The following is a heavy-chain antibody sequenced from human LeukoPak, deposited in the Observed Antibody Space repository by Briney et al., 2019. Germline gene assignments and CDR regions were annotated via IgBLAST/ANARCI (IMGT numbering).Heavy chain of an antibody. CDR3: ARGSVYYDYVWGSYRYFDY. J-gene: IGHJ4*02. CDR2: INHSGST. Sequence: SETLSLTCAVSGASIRNTSFYWGWIRQPPGKGLEWIGEINHSGSTNYNPSLKSRVTISVDTSKNQFSLKLSSVTAADTAVYYCARGSVYYDYVWGSYRYFDYWGQGTLVTVSS. D-gene: IGHD3-16*02. CDR1: GASIRNTSFY. V-gene: IGHV4-39*07.